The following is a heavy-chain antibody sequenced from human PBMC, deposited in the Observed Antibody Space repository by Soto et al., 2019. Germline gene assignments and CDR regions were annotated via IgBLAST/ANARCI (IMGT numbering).Heavy chain of an antibody. CDR3: ARSSHDFWSGYQNNWFDP. CDR1: GGSISSGDYY. CDR2: IYYSGST. Sequence: SETLSLTCTVSGGSISSGDYYWSWIRQPPGKGLEWIGYIYYSGSTYYNPSLKSRVTISVDTSKNQFSLKLSSVTAADTAVYYCARSSHDFWSGYQNNWFDPWGQGTLVTVSS. J-gene: IGHJ5*02. D-gene: IGHD3-3*01. V-gene: IGHV4-30-4*01.